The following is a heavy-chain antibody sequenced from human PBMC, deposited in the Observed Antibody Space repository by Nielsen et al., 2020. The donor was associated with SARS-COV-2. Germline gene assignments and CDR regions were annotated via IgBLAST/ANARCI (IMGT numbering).Heavy chain of an antibody. V-gene: IGHV3-7*03. J-gene: IGHJ6*02. CDR3: ARDQSIAAAGTVYYYYGMDV. Sequence: VRQAPGKGLEWVAVIKPDGSEKYYVDSVRGRFTISRDNAKNTLYLQISSLRTEDTAVYYCARDQSIAAAGTVYYYYGMDVWGQGTTVTVSS. CDR2: IKPDGSEK. D-gene: IGHD6-13*01.